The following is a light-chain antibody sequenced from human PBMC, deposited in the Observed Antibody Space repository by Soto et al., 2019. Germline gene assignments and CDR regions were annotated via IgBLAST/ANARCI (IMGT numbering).Light chain of an antibody. CDR3: MQGIQFPHT. V-gene: IGKV3-20*01. J-gene: IGKJ2*01. Sequence: EIVLTQSPGTLSLSPGERATLSCRASQSVDSTYLAWYQQRPGQAPRLLIYATSSRAAGVPDRFSGSGTGTDFTLKISRVEAEDVGVYYCMQGIQFPHTFGQGTKLEIK. CDR2: ATS. CDR1: QSVDSTY.